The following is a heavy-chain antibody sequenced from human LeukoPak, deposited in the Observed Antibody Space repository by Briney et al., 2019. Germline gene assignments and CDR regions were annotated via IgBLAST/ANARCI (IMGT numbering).Heavy chain of an antibody. CDR2: NNGDGSTT. CDR3: ARDPRDVGLAP. CDR1: GFSLSGYW. J-gene: IGHJ5*02. D-gene: IGHD5-24*01. V-gene: IGHV3-74*01. Sequence: GGSLRLSCVASGFSLSGYWMYWVRQAPGKGLMYISRNNGDGSTTNYADVVKGRFTMSRDNVKNTLYLQMNSLRVEDTAVYYCARDPRDVGLAPWGQGTLVTVSS.